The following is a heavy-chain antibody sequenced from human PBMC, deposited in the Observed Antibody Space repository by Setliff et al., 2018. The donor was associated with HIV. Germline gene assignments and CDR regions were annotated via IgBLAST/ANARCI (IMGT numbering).Heavy chain of an antibody. CDR2: ISYDGSYK. CDR1: GFTFSSYW. V-gene: IGHV3-30*03. D-gene: IGHD4-4*01. J-gene: IGHJ3*02. Sequence: GGSLRLSCAASGFTFSSYWMSWVRQAPGKGLEWVAVISYDGSYKYYADSVKGRFTISRDNSKNTLYVQMNSLRADDTAVYYCVRDLTTIVTRKVFDIWGQGTMVTVSS. CDR3: VRDLTTIVTRKVFDI.